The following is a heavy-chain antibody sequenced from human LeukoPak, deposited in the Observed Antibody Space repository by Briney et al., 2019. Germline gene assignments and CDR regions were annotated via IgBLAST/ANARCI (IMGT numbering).Heavy chain of an antibody. CDR2: ISGSGGST. CDR1: GFTFSSYA. Sequence: PGGSLRLSCAASGFTFSSYAMSWVRQAPRKGLEWVSAISGSGGSTYYADSVKGRFTISRDNSKNTLYLQMNSLRTEDTAVDYCAKATRVDTAMVPFDSWGQGTLVTVSS. V-gene: IGHV3-23*01. J-gene: IGHJ4*02. D-gene: IGHD5-18*01. CDR3: AKATRVDTAMVPFDS.